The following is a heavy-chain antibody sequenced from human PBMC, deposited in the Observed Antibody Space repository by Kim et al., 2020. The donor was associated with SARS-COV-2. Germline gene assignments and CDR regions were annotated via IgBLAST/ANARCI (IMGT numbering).Heavy chain of an antibody. D-gene: IGHD6-13*01. J-gene: IGHJ4*02. Sequence: SETLSLTCTVSGGSVSSSTYYWGWVRQPPGEGLEWIVSIFYGGITFDNPSLESRVSMSVDTSKNQLSLTLNSVAASDTAVYYCAASPYGSDWSPMLFHFDWWGQGTLVTVSS. CDR1: GGSVSSSTYY. CDR3: AASPYGSDWSPMLFHFDW. CDR2: IFYGGIT. V-gene: IGHV4-39*01.